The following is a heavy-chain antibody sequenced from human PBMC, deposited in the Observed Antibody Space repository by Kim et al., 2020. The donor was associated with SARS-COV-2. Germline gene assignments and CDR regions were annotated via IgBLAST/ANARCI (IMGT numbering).Heavy chain of an antibody. Sequence: SVKVSCKASGGTFSSYAISWVRQAPGQGLEWMGRIIPILGIANYAQKFQGRVTITADKSTSTAYMELSSLRSEDTAVYYCARENPRVGPSPEFWFDPWGQGTLVTVSS. V-gene: IGHV1-69*04. CDR2: IIPILGIA. J-gene: IGHJ5*02. D-gene: IGHD1-26*01. CDR3: ARENPRVGPSPEFWFDP. CDR1: GGTFSSYA.